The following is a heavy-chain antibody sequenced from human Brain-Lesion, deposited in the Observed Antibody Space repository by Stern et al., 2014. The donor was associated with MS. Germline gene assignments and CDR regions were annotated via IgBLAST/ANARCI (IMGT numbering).Heavy chain of an antibody. V-gene: IGHV1-2*02. CDR2: INPNTGGT. J-gene: IGHJ6*02. CDR1: GYIFTGYY. D-gene: IGHD3-3*01. Sequence: VPLVESGAEVKKPGASVKVSCKTSGYIFTGYYIHWVRQAPGQGLEWMAWINPNTGGTKYAQKFQGRVTMSRETSIRPAYVELSSLTSDDTAVYYCARDQRGITIFGVVTDYYYLGMDVWGQGTTVTVSS. CDR3: ARDQRGITIFGVVTDYYYLGMDV.